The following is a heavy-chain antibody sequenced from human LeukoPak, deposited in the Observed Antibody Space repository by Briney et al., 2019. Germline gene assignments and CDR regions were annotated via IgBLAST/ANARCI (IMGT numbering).Heavy chain of an antibody. Sequence: GGSLRLSCAASGFIFRNYGMHWARQAPGKGLEWVAFVSDDEDNKYYPDSVRGRFTISRDNSKNTVYLQLNSLRDEDTAAYFCAKARGKLVNIYFEYWGHGTLVTVSS. CDR3: AKARGKLVNIYFEY. CDR1: GFIFRNYG. CDR2: VSDDEDNK. D-gene: IGHD2/OR15-2a*01. V-gene: IGHV3-30*02. J-gene: IGHJ4*01.